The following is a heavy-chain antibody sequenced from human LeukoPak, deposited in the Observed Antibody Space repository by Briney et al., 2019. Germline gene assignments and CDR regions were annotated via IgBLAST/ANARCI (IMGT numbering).Heavy chain of an antibody. CDR1: GFTFGSYA. J-gene: IGHJ4*02. CDR2: ISGNGRNT. CDR3: ARVNRNVHGDYACDY. V-gene: IGHV3-64*01. Sequence: GGSLRLSCTVSGFTFGSYAMPWVRQAPGRGLEYVSAISGNGRNTFYANSVKGRFTISRDNSKNTLYLQMGSLRAEDMGVYYCARVNRNVHGDYACDYWGQGNLVTVSS. D-gene: IGHD4-17*01.